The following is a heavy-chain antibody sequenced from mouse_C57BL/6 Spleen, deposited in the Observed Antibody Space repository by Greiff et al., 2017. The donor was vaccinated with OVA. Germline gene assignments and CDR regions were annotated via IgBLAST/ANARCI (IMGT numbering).Heavy chain of an antibody. CDR1: GYTFTDYY. CDR3: ARVDGNYEGYAY. J-gene: IGHJ3*01. D-gene: IGHD2-1*01. Sequence: VQLQQSGPVLVKPGASVKMSCKASGYTFTDYYMNWVKQSPGKSLEWIGVINPSNGGTSYNQKFKGKATLTVDKSSSTAYMELNSLTSEDSAVYYCARVDGNYEGYAYWGQGTLVTVSA. CDR2: INPSNGGT. V-gene: IGHV1-19*01.